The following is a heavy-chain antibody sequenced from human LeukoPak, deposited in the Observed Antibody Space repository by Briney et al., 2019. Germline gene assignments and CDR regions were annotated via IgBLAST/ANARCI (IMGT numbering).Heavy chain of an antibody. CDR2: ITAYNGNT. CDR3: ATEVWWFDP. V-gene: IGHV1-18*01. Sequence: ASVKVSCKPSGYTFSSYGVTWVRQAPGQGLEWMGWITAYNGNTNYAQKLQGRATMTTDTSTSTAYMELRSLRSDDTAVYYCATEVWWFDPWGQGTLVTVSS. CDR1: GYTFSSYG. J-gene: IGHJ5*02.